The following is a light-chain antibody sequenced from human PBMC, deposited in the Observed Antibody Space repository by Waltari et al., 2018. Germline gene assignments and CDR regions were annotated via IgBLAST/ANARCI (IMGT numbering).Light chain of an antibody. CDR2: GNS. CDR3: QSYDSSLSV. Sequence: QSVLTQPPSVSGAPGQRVTISCTGSSSNIGAGSDVHWYQQLPGTAPKLLIYGNSNRPSGVPDRFSGSKSGTSASLAIAGLQAEDEGDYYCQSYDSSLSVFGTGTKVTVL. V-gene: IGLV1-40*01. J-gene: IGLJ1*01. CDR1: SSNIGAGSD.